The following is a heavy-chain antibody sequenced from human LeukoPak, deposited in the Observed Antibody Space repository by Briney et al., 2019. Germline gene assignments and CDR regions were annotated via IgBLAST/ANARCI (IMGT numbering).Heavy chain of an antibody. V-gene: IGHV1-69*13. Sequence: ASVKVSCKASGGTFSSYAISWVRQAPGQGLEWMGGIIPIFGTANYAQKFQGRVTITADESTSTAYMELSSLRSEDTAVYYCARGRQQLVAFDIWGQGTMVTVSS. CDR2: IIPIFGTA. D-gene: IGHD6-13*01. CDR1: GGTFSSYA. J-gene: IGHJ3*02. CDR3: ARGRQQLVAFDI.